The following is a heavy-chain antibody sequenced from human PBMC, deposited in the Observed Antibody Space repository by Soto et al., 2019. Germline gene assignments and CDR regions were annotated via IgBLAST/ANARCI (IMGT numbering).Heavy chain of an antibody. CDR1: GGSISSSSYY. Sequence: LSLTCTVSGGSISSSSYYWGWIRQPPGKGLEWIGSIYYSGSTYYNPSLKSRVTISVDTSKNQFSLKLSSVTAADTAVYYCARRNFAYSSGWYAHFDYWGQGTLVTVSS. CDR2: IYYSGST. V-gene: IGHV4-39*01. J-gene: IGHJ4*02. CDR3: ARRNFAYSSGWYAHFDY. D-gene: IGHD6-19*01.